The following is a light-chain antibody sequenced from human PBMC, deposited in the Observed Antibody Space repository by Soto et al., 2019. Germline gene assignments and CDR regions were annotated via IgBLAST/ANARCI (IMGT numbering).Light chain of an antibody. J-gene: IGLJ1*01. Sequence: QSVLTQPASVSGSPGQSITISCTGTNSDVGGYNYVSWYQQHPGKAPELMIYEVSHRPSGVSNRFSGSKSDNTASLTISGLQAEDEADSYCSSYTSISTLYVLGNGTKVT. V-gene: IGLV2-14*01. CDR1: NSDVGGYNY. CDR3: SSYTSISTLYV. CDR2: EVS.